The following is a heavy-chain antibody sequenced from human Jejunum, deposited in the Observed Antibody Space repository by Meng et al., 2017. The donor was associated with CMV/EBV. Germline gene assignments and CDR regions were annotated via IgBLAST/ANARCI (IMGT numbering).Heavy chain of an antibody. J-gene: IGHJ5*02. CDR2: IYYSGST. CDR3: AGVLGPVAAPSRFDP. D-gene: IGHD6-25*01. Sequence: SGASISRNYWGAIRQPPGKGLEWIGYIYYSGSTSYNPSLKSRVTMSVDTSKNQFSLRLSSVTAADTAVYYCAGVLGPVAAPSRFDPWGPGTLVTVSS. CDR1: GASISRNY. V-gene: IGHV4-59*01.